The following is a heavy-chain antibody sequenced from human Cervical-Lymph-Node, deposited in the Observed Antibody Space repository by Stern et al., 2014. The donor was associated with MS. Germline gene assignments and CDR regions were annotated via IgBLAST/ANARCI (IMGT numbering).Heavy chain of an antibody. Sequence: QVQLVESGAEVKKPGASVKVSCKASGYTFTSYGISWVRQAPGQGLEWMGWISAYNGNTNYPPNIPGSATLTTDTSTSTAYMELRSLRSDDTAVYYCARVGTLGYYGMDVWGQGTTVTVSS. D-gene: IGHD6-13*01. CDR3: ARVGTLGYYGMDV. CDR1: GYTFTSYG. J-gene: IGHJ6*02. CDR2: ISAYNGNT. V-gene: IGHV1-18*01.